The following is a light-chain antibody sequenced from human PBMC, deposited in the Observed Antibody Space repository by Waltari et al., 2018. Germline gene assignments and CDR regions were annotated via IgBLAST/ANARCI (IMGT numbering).Light chain of an antibody. CDR3: QQRSNWPLT. J-gene: IGKJ4*01. Sequence: EIVLTQSPATLSLSTGESATLSCRASQSVSSYVAWYQQKPGQAPRLLIYDASNRATGIPARFSGSGSGTDFTLTISSLEPEDFAVYYCQQRSNWPLTFGGGTKVEIK. CDR1: QSVSSY. V-gene: IGKV3-11*01. CDR2: DAS.